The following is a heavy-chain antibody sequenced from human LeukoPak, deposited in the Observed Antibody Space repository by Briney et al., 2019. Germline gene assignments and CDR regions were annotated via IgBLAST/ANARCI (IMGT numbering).Heavy chain of an antibody. CDR1: GYSISSGYY. D-gene: IGHD3-22*01. Sequence: SETLSLTCTVSGYSISSGYYWGWIRHPPGTGLEWIGNIYHSGSTYYNPSLKSRVTISVHTSKNQYSLKLSSVTAADTAVYYCARDQYYDSSGYYWFDPWGQGTLVTVSS. J-gene: IGHJ5*02. CDR2: IYHSGST. V-gene: IGHV4-38-2*02. CDR3: ARDQYYDSSGYYWFDP.